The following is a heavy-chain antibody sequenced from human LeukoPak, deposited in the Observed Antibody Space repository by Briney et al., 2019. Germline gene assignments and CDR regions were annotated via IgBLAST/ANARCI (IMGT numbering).Heavy chain of an antibody. Sequence: PSETLSLTCTVSGGSISSGGYYWSWIRQPAGKGLEWIGRIYTSGSTNYNPSLKSRVTISVDTSKNQFSLKLSSVTAADTAVYYCARDDGSGWYGVGYWGQGTLVTVSS. CDR1: GGSISSGGYY. CDR2: IYTSGST. J-gene: IGHJ4*02. D-gene: IGHD6-19*01. V-gene: IGHV4-61*02. CDR3: ARDDGSGWYGVGY.